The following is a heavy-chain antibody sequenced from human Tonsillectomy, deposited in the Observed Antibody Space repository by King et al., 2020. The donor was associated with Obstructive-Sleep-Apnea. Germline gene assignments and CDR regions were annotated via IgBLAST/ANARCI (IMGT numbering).Heavy chain of an antibody. CDR2: IYHSGST. V-gene: IGHV4-4*02. D-gene: IGHD1-26*01. J-gene: IGHJ4*02. CDR3: ARDQQEGSINWYSGSERGFDY. CDR1: GGSISSSNW. Sequence: QLQESGPGLVKPSGTLSLTCAVSGGSISSSNWWSWVRQPPGKGLEWIGEIYHSGSTNYNPSLKSRVTISVDKSKNQFSLKLSAVTAADTAVYYFARDQQEGSINWYSGSERGFDYWGQGTLVTVSS.